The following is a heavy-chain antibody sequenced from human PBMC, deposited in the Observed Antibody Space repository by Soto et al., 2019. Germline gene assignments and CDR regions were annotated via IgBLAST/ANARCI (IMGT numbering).Heavy chain of an antibody. D-gene: IGHD3-10*01. J-gene: IGHJ4*02. CDR1: GYTFTNHA. V-gene: IGHV1-18*01. CDR2: TNVKYGNT. CDR3: ARGGFGPNIDY. Sequence: QVQLVQSGAEVKKPGASVKVSCKASGYTFTNHAITWVRQAPGQGLEWMGWTNVKYGNTNYAQKLQGRVTMTTDTSTSTAYMELRSLRSDDTAVYYCARGGFGPNIDYWGQGTLVTVSS.